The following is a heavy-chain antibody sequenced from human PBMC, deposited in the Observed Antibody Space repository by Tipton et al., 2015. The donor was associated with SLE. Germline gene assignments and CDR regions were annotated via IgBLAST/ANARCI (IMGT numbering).Heavy chain of an antibody. V-gene: IGHV4-59*08. Sequence: LRLSCTVSGASFSGYYWSWIRQPPGKGLEWIGYLSDIGRTNYKSSLRSRVTISVDTSRNLLSLKVTSVTAADTAVYYCARQRGLDAFDIWDQGTMVIVSS. CDR3: ARQRGLDAFDI. D-gene: IGHD3-10*01. J-gene: IGHJ3*02. CDR1: GASFSGYY. CDR2: LSDIGRT.